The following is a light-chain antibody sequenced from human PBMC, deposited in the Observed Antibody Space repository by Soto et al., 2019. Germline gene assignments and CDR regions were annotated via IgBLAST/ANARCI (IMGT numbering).Light chain of an antibody. V-gene: IGLV1-44*01. CDR2: NNN. CDR1: SSNIGSNP. CDR3: AAWDDSLNSVL. J-gene: IGLJ3*02. Sequence: QSVLTQPPSASGTPGQRVTISCSGSSSNIGSNPVHWYQQVPGTAPKLLIHNNNQRPSGVPARFSGSKSGTSASLAISGVQSEDEADYYCAAWDDSLNSVLFGGGIALTVL.